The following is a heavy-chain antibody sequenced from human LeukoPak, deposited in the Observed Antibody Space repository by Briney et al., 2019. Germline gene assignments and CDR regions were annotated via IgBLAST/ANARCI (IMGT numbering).Heavy chain of an antibody. CDR1: GYIFTNYG. D-gene: IGHD2-15*01. J-gene: IGHJ4*02. CDR3: ARSRGYCTGGTCYRGVDD. CDR2: ITTYNGYA. Sequence: ASVKVSCKASGYIFTNYGISWVRQAPGQGLEWMGWITTYNGYANYAQKFQGRVTMTTDTSTSTAYMDLRSLRSDDTAMYFCARSRGYCTGGTCYRGVDDRGQGTLVTVSS. V-gene: IGHV1-18*01.